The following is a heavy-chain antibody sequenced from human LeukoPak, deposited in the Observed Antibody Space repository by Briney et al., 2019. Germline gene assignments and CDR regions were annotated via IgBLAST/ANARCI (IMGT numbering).Heavy chain of an antibody. D-gene: IGHD5-18*01. Sequence: ALVKVSCKVSGYTLTEISLHWVRQAPGKGLEWMGGFDREDSETMYAQKFQGRVTMTEDTSTDTAFVELSSLRSEDTAVYYCATVGYSYGAFDYWGQGTLVIVSS. CDR3: ATVGYSYGAFDY. V-gene: IGHV1-24*01. J-gene: IGHJ4*02. CDR2: FDREDSET. CDR1: GYTLTEIS.